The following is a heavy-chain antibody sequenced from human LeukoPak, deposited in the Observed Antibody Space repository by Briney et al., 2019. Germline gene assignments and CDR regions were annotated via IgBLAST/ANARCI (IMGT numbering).Heavy chain of an antibody. CDR3: AKDAGHCSGGSCYRQDY. J-gene: IGHJ4*02. D-gene: IGHD2-15*01. CDR2: IISSGSTI. CDR1: GFTFSSYE. Sequence: GGSLRLSCAASGFTFSSYEMNWVRQAPGKGLEWVSYIISSGSTIYYADSVKGRFTISRDNSKNTLYLQMNSLRAEDTAVYYCAKDAGHCSGGSCYRQDYWGQGTLVTVSS. V-gene: IGHV3-48*03.